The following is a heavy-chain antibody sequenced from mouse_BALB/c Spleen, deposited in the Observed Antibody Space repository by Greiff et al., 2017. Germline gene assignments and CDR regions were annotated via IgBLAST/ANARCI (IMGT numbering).Heavy chain of an antibody. CDR2: ISSGGSYT. D-gene: IGHD2-4*01. CDR3: ARLGGTMITTRVYYFDY. V-gene: IGHV5-6*01. CDR1: GFTFSSYG. J-gene: IGHJ2*01. Sequence: VQLKESGGDLVKPGGSLKLSCAASGFTFSSYGMSWVRQTPDKRLEWVATISSGGSYTYYPDSVKGRFTISRDNAKNTLYLQMSSLKSEDTAMYYCARLGGTMITTRVYYFDYWGQGTTLTVSS.